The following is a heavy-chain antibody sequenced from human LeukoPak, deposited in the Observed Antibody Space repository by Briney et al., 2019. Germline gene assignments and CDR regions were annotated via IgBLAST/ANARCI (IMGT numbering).Heavy chain of an antibody. CDR2: IYYSGST. CDR1: GGSISSYY. CDR3: ARGSPSIAARPSGPIDY. V-gene: IGHV4-59*01. J-gene: IGHJ4*02. Sequence: SETLSLTRTVSGGSISSYYWSWIRQPPGKGLEWIGYIYYSGSTNYNPSLKSRVTISVDTSKNQFSLKLSSVTAADTAVYYCARGSPSIAARPSGPIDYWGQGTLVTVSS. D-gene: IGHD6-6*01.